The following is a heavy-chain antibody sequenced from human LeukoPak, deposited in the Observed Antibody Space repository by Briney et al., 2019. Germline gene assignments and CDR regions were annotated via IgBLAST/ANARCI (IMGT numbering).Heavy chain of an antibody. D-gene: IGHD6-19*01. CDR1: GFTFSSSL. CDR2: INSDGRST. CDR3: AYGTGWFFNY. Sequence: QAGGSLRLSCAASGFTFSSSLMPWVRQGPGKGPVWVSLINSDGRSTNYADSVKGRFTISRDNAKNTLYLHMNSLRAEDTAVYYCAYGTGWFFNYWGQGTLVTVSS. J-gene: IGHJ4*02. V-gene: IGHV3-74*01.